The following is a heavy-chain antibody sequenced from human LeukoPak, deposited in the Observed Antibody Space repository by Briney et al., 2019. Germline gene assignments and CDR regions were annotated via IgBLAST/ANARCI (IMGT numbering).Heavy chain of an antibody. D-gene: IGHD5-12*01. CDR2: IYPGDSDT. V-gene: IGHV5-51*01. Sequence: GESLKISCKGSGYSFTSYWIGWVRQMPGKGLEWMGIIYPGDSDTRYSPSFQGQVTISADKSISTAYLQWSSLKASDTAMHYCARATITLPYYYYYGMDVWGQGTTVTVSS. J-gene: IGHJ6*02. CDR3: ARATITLPYYYYYGMDV. CDR1: GYSFTSYW.